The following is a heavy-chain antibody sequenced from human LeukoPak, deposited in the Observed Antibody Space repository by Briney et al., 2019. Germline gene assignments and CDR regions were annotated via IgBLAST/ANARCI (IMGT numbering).Heavy chain of an antibody. Sequence: SETLSLTFSVYGGSFRGYYWSWIRQPPGKGLEWIGEINHSRSTNSNPSLKSQPTISVDTSKNQFSRKLRSVAAADTAVYYCPRGPPVTTWSEDLYYYYVMDVGGEGTTVTVPS. CDR1: GGSFRGYY. CDR2: INHSRST. J-gene: IGHJ6*04. CDR3: PRGPPVTTWSEDLYYYYVMDV. V-gene: IGHV4-34*01. D-gene: IGHD4-17*01.